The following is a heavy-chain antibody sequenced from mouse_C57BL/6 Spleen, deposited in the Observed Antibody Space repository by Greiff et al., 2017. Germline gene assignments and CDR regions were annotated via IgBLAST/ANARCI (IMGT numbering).Heavy chain of an antibody. CDR2: IHPNSGST. CDR3: ATSSYYSNYDSFDY. Sequence: VQLQQPGAELVKPGASVKLSCKASGYTFTSHWMHWVKQRPGQGLEWIGMIHPNSGSTNYNEKFKSKATLTVDKSSSTAYMQLSNLTSEDSAVYYCATSSYYSNYDSFDYWGQGTTLTVSS. V-gene: IGHV1-64*01. J-gene: IGHJ2*01. D-gene: IGHD2-5*01. CDR1: GYTFTSHW.